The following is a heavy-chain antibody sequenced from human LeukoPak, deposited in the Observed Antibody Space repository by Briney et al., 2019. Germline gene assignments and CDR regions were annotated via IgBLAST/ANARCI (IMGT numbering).Heavy chain of an antibody. J-gene: IGHJ6*03. CDR2: INSDGSST. CDR3: ARDRESYDTLTGYYYYYMGV. CDR1: GFTFSSYW. V-gene: IGHV3-74*01. D-gene: IGHD3-9*01. Sequence: QPGGSLRLSCAASGFTFSSYWMHWVRQAPGKGLVWVSRINSDGSSTSYADSVKGRFTISRDNAKNSLYLQMNSLRAEDTAVYYCARDRESYDTLTGYYYYYMGVWGKGTTVTISS.